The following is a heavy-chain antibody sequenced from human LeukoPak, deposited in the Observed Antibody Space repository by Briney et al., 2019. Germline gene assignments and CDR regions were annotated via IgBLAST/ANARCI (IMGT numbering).Heavy chain of an antibody. CDR2: IDPSGST. V-gene: IGHV4-4*07. J-gene: IGHJ4*02. D-gene: IGHD3-10*01. CDR1: GGSISRYY. CDR3: AVYGSEGRDDF. Sequence: SETLSLTCTVSGGSISRYYWNWIRQSAGKRLEWIGRIDPSGSTNYNPSLKSRVTMSEDTSTNQFSLKLISVTAADTAVYYCAVYGSEGRDDFWGQGTLVTVSS.